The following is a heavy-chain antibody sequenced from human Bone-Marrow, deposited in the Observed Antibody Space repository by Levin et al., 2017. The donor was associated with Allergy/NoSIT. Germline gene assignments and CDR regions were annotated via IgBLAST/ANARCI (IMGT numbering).Heavy chain of an antibody. CDR3: TTGGDSGSPVMFDP. J-gene: IGHJ5*02. Sequence: GGSLRLSCAASGFTFSNAWMSWVRQAPGKGLEWVGRIKSKTDGGTTDYAAPVKGRFTISRDDSKNTLYLQMNSLKTEDTAVYYCTTGGDSGSPVMFDPWGQGTLVTVSS. CDR1: GFTFSNAW. V-gene: IGHV3-15*01. D-gene: IGHD1-26*01. CDR2: IKSKTDGGTT.